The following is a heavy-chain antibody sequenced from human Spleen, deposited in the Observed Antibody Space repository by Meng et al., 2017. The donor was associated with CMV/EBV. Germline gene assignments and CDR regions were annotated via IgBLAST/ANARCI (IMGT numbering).Heavy chain of an antibody. Sequence: SETLSLTCAVYGESFSGYYWRWIRQPPGKGLEWIGEINHSGSTNYNPSLQSRVTISVGTSKNHFSLKLSSVTAADTAVYYCARGITYYDFWSGPNWFDPWGQGTLVTVSS. CDR2: INHSGST. J-gene: IGHJ5*02. D-gene: IGHD3-3*01. CDR1: GESFSGYY. CDR3: ARGITYYDFWSGPNWFDP. V-gene: IGHV4-34*01.